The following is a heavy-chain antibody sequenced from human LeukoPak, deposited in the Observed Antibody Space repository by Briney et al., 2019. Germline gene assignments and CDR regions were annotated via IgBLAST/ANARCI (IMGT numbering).Heavy chain of an antibody. CDR2: ISWDGGST. CDR3: AKALHYDFWSGAYYGMDV. CDR1: GFTFDDYT. V-gene: IGHV3-43*01. Sequence: GGSLRLSCAASGFTFDDYTMHWVRQAPGKGLEWVSLISWDGGSTYYADSVEGRFTISRDNSKNSLYLQMNSLRTEDTALYYCAKALHYDFWSGAYYGMDVWGQGTTVTVSS. D-gene: IGHD3-3*01. J-gene: IGHJ6*02.